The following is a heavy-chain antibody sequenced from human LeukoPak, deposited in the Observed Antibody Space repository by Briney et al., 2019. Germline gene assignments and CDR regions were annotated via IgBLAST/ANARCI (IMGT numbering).Heavy chain of an antibody. CDR3: TRDSTHYGSEFRWDYFDY. J-gene: IGHJ4*02. CDR2: ISSGGST. V-gene: IGHV3-66*01. D-gene: IGHD3-10*01. Sequence: PGESLRLSCAASGFTVSSNYMSWVRQAPGKGLEWVSLISSGGSTYYADSVKGRFTISRDNSKNTLYLQMNSLRAEDTAVYYCTRDSTHYGSEFRWDYFDYWGQGTLVTVSS. CDR1: GFTVSSNY.